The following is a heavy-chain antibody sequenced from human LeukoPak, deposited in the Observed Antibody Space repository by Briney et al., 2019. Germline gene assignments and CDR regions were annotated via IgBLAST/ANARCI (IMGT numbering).Heavy chain of an antibody. CDR3: ARGGSGSGYHYYYYYMHV. Sequence: GGSVRLSCEASGFTFNSYGMSWVRQAPGKGMEWVSAISDSGGSTYYADSVKGRFTISRDNDNNTLYLQMNSLRVEDTAVYYCARGGSGSGYHYYYYYMHVWGKGTTVTISS. V-gene: IGHV3-23*01. J-gene: IGHJ6*03. CDR1: GFTFNSYG. CDR2: ISDSGGST. D-gene: IGHD3-22*01.